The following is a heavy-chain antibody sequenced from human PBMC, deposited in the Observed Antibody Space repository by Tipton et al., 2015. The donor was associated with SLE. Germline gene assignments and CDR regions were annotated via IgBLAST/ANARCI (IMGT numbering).Heavy chain of an antibody. CDR3: ANGSYSSSWLDY. D-gene: IGHD6-13*01. CDR1: GFTFSSYE. CDR2: ISGSGGST. V-gene: IGHV3-23*01. J-gene: IGHJ4*02. Sequence: SLRLSCAASGFTFSSYEMNWVRQAPGKGLEWVSAISGSGGSTYYADSVKGRFTISRDNSKNTLYLQMNSRRAEVTAVYYCANGSYSSSWLDYWGQGTLVTVSS.